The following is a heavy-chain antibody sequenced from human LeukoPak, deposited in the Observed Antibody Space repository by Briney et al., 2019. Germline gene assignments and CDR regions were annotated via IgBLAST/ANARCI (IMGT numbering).Heavy chain of an antibody. Sequence: SETLSLTCTVSGGSISSGDYYWSWIRQPPGKGLEWIGYIYYSGSTYYNPSLKSRVTISVDTSKNQFSLKLSSVTAADTAVYYCARQYYDSSGSNWFDPWGQGTLVTVSS. CDR1: GGSISSGDYY. V-gene: IGHV4-30-4*01. CDR3: ARQYYDSSGSNWFDP. D-gene: IGHD3-22*01. J-gene: IGHJ5*02. CDR2: IYYSGST.